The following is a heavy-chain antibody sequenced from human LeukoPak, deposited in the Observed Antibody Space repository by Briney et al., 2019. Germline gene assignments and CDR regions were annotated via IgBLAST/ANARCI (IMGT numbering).Heavy chain of an antibody. CDR3: SAEPQDYYDSSGYSDY. J-gene: IGHJ4*02. Sequence: SETLSLTCTVSAGSISSGSYYWSWLRQPAGKGLEWIARIYTSGSTNYNPSLKSRVTISVDTSKNQFSLKLSSVTAADTAVYYCSAEPQDYYDSSGYSDYWGQGTLVTVSS. V-gene: IGHV4-61*02. CDR1: AGSISSGSYY. D-gene: IGHD3-22*01. CDR2: IYTSGST.